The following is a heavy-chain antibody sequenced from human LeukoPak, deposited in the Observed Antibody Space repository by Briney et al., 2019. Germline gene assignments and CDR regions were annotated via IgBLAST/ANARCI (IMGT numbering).Heavy chain of an antibody. Sequence: SETLSLTCAVSGDSISSSSYSWGWIRQPPGKGLEWIGSIYYSGSTYHNPSLKSRVTISVDTSKNQFFLKLSSVTAADTAVYYCARHSDCVTSSCYTGYFDYWGQGTLVSVSS. V-gene: IGHV4-39*01. J-gene: IGHJ4*02. CDR2: IYYSGST. CDR3: ARHSDCVTSSCYTGYFDY. D-gene: IGHD2-2*02. CDR1: GDSISSSSYS.